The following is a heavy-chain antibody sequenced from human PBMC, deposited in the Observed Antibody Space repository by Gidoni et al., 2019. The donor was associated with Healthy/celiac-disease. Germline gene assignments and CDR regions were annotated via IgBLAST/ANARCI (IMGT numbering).Heavy chain of an antibody. J-gene: IGHJ4*02. Sequence: QVTLRESGPALVKPTQTLTLTCTFSGFSLSTSGMCVSWIRQPPGKALEWLARIDWDDDKYYSTSLKTRLTISKDTSKNQVVLTMTNMDPVDTATYYCARMGRHSGSYYLDYWGQGTLVTVSS. CDR3: ARMGRHSGSYYLDY. D-gene: IGHD1-26*01. V-gene: IGHV2-70*15. CDR2: IDWDDDK. CDR1: GFSLSTSGMC.